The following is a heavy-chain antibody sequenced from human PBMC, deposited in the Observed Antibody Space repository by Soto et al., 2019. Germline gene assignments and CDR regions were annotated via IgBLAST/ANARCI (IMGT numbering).Heavy chain of an antibody. D-gene: IGHD2-15*01. V-gene: IGHV1-69*12. J-gene: IGHJ6*02. Sequence: QVQLVQSGAEVKKPGSSVKVSCKASGGTFSSYAISWVRQAPGQGLEWMGGIIPIFGTANYAQKFQGRVTMTADESTSTAYMELSSLRSEDTAVYYCARVPVVVAATYYGMDVWGQGTTVTVSS. CDR1: GGTFSSYA. CDR2: IIPIFGTA. CDR3: ARVPVVVAATYYGMDV.